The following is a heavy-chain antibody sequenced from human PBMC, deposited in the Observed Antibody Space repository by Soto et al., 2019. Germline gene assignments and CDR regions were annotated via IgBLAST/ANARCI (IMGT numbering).Heavy chain of an antibody. Sequence: QVRLQESGPGLVKPSETLSLTCAVSGTSFGTYYWSWIRQPPGKGLEWIGYIFYSGHLKYNPSLKSRLTISVDPPKNQISLSLTSVTAADTAVYYCARGGGGYRFDYWGQGALVTVSS. CDR2: IFYSGHL. CDR3: ARGGGGYRFDY. J-gene: IGHJ4*02. V-gene: IGHV4-59*01. D-gene: IGHD1-26*01. CDR1: GTSFGTYY.